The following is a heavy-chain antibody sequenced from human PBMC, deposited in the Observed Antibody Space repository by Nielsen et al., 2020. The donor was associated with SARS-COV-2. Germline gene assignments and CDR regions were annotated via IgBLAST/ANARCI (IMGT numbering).Heavy chain of an antibody. CDR2: IYYSGST. V-gene: IGHV4-39*01. CDR3: AGGKRYFDWLRDTENTLYYYYGMDV. D-gene: IGHD3-9*01. Sequence: WIRQPPGKGLEWIGSIYYSGSTYYNPSLKSRVTISVDTSKNQFSLKLSSVTAADTAVYYCAGGKRYFDWLRDTENTLYYYYGMDVWGQGTTVTVSS. J-gene: IGHJ6*02.